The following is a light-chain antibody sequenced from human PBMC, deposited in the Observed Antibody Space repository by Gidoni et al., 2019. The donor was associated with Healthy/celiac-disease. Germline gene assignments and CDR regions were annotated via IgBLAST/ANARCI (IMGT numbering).Light chain of an antibody. CDR3: QQSYSTPYT. J-gene: IGKJ2*01. CDR1: QSISSY. CDR2: AAS. V-gene: IGKV1-39*01. Sequence: TITCRASQSISSYLNWYQQKPGKAPKLLIYAASSLQSGVPSRFSGSGSGTDFTLTISSLQPEDFATYYCQQSYSTPYTFGPGTKLEIK.